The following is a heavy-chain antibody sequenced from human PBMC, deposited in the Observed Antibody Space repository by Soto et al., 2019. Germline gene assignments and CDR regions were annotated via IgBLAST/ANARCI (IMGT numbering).Heavy chain of an antibody. V-gene: IGHV4-31*03. J-gene: IGHJ4*02. CDR3: ARTDAYNSSFFDS. CDR1: GDSVKSAY. CDR2: IHHTGRT. Sequence: QVQLQEMGPGLVKPSQTLTITCTVSGDSVKSAYWSWIRQLPGKGLEWMGNIHHTGRTFYNPSLKRRLAISIDTSKPHVSLRMRSITAADSAVYYCARTDAYNSSFFDSWGQGAVVTVSS. D-gene: IGHD6-6*01.